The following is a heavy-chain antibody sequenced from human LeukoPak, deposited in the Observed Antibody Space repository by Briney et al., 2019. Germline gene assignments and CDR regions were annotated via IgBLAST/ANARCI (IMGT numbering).Heavy chain of an antibody. V-gene: IGHV4-61*02. J-gene: IGHJ4*02. CDR3: AREDDDILTGSFDY. CDR2: IYTSGST. D-gene: IGHD3-9*01. CDR1: GGSISSGSYY. Sequence: SETLSLTCTVSGGSISSGSYYWSWIRQPAGKGLEWIGRIYTSGSTNYNPSLKSRVTISVDTSENQFSLKLSSVTAADTAVYYCAREDDDILTGSFDYWGQGTLVTVSS.